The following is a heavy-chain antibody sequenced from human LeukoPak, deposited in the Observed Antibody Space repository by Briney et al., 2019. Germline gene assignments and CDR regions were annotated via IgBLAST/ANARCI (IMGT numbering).Heavy chain of an antibody. CDR1: GYSFTNYG. J-gene: IGHJ4*02. Sequence: ASVKVSCKASGYSFTNYGISWLRPAPGQGLEWMGWINPNSGGTNYAQKFQGRVTMTRDTSISTAYMELSRLRSDDTAVYYCARGPYYYGSGSYYWGQGTLVTVSS. CDR2: INPNSGGT. D-gene: IGHD3-10*01. V-gene: IGHV1-2*02. CDR3: ARGPYYYGSGSYY.